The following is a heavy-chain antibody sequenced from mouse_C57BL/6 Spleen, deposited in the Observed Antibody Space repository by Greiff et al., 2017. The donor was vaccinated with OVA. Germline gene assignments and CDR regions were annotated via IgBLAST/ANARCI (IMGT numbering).Heavy chain of an antibody. CDR3: ARGGLTTVVAHFDY. CDR1: GYTFTSYW. D-gene: IGHD1-1*01. V-gene: IGHV1-69*01. CDR2: IDPSDSYT. Sequence: QVQLQQSGAELVMPGASVKLSCKASGYTFTSYWMHWVKQRPGQGLEWIGEIDPSDSYTNYNQKFKGKSTLTVDKSSSTAYMQLSSLTSEDSAVYYCARGGLTTVVAHFDYWGQGTTLTVSS. J-gene: IGHJ2*01.